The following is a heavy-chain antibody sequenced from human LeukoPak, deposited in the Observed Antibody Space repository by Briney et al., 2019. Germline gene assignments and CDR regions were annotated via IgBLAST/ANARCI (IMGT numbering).Heavy chain of an antibody. V-gene: IGHV4-4*02. CDR1: GGSISSSNW. CDR2: IYHSGST. CDR3: ARDARYGSGSYYDY. J-gene: IGHJ4*02. Sequence: SETLSLTCAVSGGSISSSNWWSWVRQPPRKGLEWIGEIYHSGSTNYNPSLKSRVTISVDKSKNQFSLKLSSVTAGDTAVYYCARDARYGSGSYYDYWGQGTLVTVSS. D-gene: IGHD3-10*01.